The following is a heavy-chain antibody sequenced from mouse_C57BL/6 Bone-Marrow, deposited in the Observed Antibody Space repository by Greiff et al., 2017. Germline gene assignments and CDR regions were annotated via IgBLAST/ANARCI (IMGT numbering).Heavy chain of an antibody. CDR1: GFSLTSYG. CDR3: AKITDYAMDY. V-gene: IGHV2-4*01. CDR2: IWSGGST. J-gene: IGHJ4*01. Sequence: QVQLQQSGPGLVQPSQSLSLTCTVSGFSLTSYGVHWVRQPPGKGLEWLGVIWSGGSTDYNAAFISRLSISKDNSKSQVFFKMISLQADDTAIYYWAKITDYAMDYWGQGTSVTVSS.